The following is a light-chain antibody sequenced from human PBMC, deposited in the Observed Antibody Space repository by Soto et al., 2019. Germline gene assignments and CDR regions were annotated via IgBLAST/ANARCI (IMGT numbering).Light chain of an antibody. CDR1: QSFSSD. J-gene: IGKJ4*01. V-gene: IGKV3-15*01. CDR2: HAS. CDR3: QQYKNWPLT. Sequence: EIVMTQSPGTLSVSPGETATLSCRASQSFSSDLAWFQQKPGQAPRLIIYHASTRATGIPARFSGSGSGTEFTLTISSLQSEDFAVYYCQQYKNWPLTFGGGTKVDIK.